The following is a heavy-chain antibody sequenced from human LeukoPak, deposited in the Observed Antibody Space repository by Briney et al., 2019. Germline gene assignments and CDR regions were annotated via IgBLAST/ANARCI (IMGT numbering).Heavy chain of an antibody. J-gene: IGHJ3*02. CDR1: GASISSSY. V-gene: IGHV4-59*01. Sequence: SGTLSLTCTVSGASISSSYWSWVRQPPGKRLEWIGFIYYNGNTNSNPSLKSRVTISADTTKNQFSLKLTSVTAADTAVYYCVRGNYDNRGYSNAFDIWGQGAMVTVSS. CDR3: VRGNYDNRGYSNAFDI. D-gene: IGHD3-22*01. CDR2: IYYNGNT.